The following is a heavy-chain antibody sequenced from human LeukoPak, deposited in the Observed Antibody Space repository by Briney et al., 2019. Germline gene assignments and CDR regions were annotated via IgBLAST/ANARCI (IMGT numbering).Heavy chain of an antibody. CDR3: AKAPIPHHYGSSGDHYDDYYYYMDV. J-gene: IGHJ6*03. V-gene: IGHV3-23*01. CDR1: VLTFKTYA. D-gene: IGHD3-22*01. CDR2: ISATGGRT. Sequence: PGGSLRLSCAASVLTFKTYAMSWVRQAPGKGLEWVSGISATGGRTYYADSVRGRFTLSRDNSKKTMYLQMNSLRGEDTAVYYCAKAPIPHHYGSSGDHYDDYYYYMDVWGKGTTVTVSS.